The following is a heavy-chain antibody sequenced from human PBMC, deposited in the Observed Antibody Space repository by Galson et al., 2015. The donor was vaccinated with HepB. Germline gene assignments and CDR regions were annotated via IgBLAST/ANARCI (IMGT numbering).Heavy chain of an antibody. V-gene: IGHV4-59*08. CDR1: GGSISSYY. D-gene: IGHD6-13*01. J-gene: IGHJ4*02. CDR3: ASSLFPAAGAGGYY. Sequence: ETLSLTCTVSGGSISSYYWSWIRQPPGKGLEWIGYIYYSGSTNYNPSLKSRVTISVDTSKNQFSLKLSSVTAADTAVYYCASSLFPAAGAGGYYWGQGTLVTVSS. CDR2: IYYSGST.